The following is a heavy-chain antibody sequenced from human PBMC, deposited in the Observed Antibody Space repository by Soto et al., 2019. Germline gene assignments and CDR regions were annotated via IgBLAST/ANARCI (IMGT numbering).Heavy chain of an antibody. CDR3: ARARIVVSGTIVDF. CDR1: GYSVTSGSY. J-gene: IGHJ4*02. Sequence: SETLSLTCTVSGYSVTSGSYWGWFRQPPEKGLEWIGSVYLSGHTYHNPSLMSRVTISIDTSKNQFSLKLTSVTAADTAVYYCARARIVVSGTIVDFWGRGTLVTVSS. D-gene: IGHD1-7*01. CDR2: VYLSGHT. V-gene: IGHV4-38-2*02.